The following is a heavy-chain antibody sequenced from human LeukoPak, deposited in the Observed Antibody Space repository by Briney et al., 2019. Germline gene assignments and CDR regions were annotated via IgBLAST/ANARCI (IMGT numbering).Heavy chain of an antibody. Sequence: GASVKVSCKASGYTFTGYYMHWVRQAPGQGLEWMGWINPNSGGTNYAQKFQGRVTMTRDTSISTAYMELSRLRSDDTAVYCCARDPPSEGLWFGVQGGWFDPWGQGTLVTVSS. V-gene: IGHV1-2*02. CDR2: INPNSGGT. CDR3: ARDPPSEGLWFGVQGGWFDP. D-gene: IGHD3-10*01. J-gene: IGHJ5*02. CDR1: GYTFTGYY.